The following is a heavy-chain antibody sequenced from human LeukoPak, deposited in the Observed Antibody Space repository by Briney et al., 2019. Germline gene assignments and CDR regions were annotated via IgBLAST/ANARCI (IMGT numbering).Heavy chain of an antibody. V-gene: IGHV1-2*02. Sequence: ASVKVSCKASGYTFTCYYMHWVRQAPGQGREWMGWINPNSGGTNYAQKFQGRVTMTRDTSISTAYMELSRLRSDDTAVYYCARSANYGILTGYFDYWGQGTLVTVSS. D-gene: IGHD3-9*01. CDR3: ARSANYGILTGYFDY. J-gene: IGHJ4*02. CDR2: INPNSGGT. CDR1: GYTFTCYY.